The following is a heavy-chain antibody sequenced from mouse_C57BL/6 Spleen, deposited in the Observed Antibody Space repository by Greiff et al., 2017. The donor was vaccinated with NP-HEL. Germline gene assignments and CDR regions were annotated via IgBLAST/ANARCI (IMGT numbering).Heavy chain of an antibody. J-gene: IGHJ4*01. D-gene: IGHD1-1*01. V-gene: IGHV1-62-2*01. Sequence: QVQLKQSGAELVKPGASVKLSCKASGYTFTEYTIHWVKQRSGQGLEWIGWFYPGSGSIKYNEKFKDKATLTADKSSSTVYMELSRLTSEDSAVYFCARHEDTYYYGSSNYAMDYWGQGTSVTVSS. CDR3: ARHEDTYYYGSSNYAMDY. CDR1: GYTFTEYT. CDR2: FYPGSGSI.